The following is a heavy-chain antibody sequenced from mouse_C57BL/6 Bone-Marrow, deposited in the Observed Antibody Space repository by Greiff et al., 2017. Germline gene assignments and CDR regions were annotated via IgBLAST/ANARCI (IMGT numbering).Heavy chain of an antibody. J-gene: IGHJ4*01. D-gene: IGHD1-1*01. Sequence: QVQLQQPGAELVKPGASVKMSCKASGYTFTSYWITWVKQRPGQGLEWIGDIYPGSGSTNYNEKFKSKATLTVDTSSSTAYMQLSSLTSEDSAVYCCARGYYYGSSPYYAMDYWGQGTSVTVSS. CDR3: ARGYYYGSSPYYAMDY. CDR1: GYTFTSYW. V-gene: IGHV1-55*01. CDR2: IYPGSGST.